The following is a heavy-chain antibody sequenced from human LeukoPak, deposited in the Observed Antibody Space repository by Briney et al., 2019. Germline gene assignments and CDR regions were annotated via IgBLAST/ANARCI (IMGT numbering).Heavy chain of an antibody. J-gene: IGHJ6*03. CDR3: ARRSVRAVQLERRTIRDYYMDV. Sequence: GGSLRLSCAASGFTFSSYWMSWVRQAPGKGLEWVANVKQDGSEKYYVDSVKGRFTISRDNAKNSLYLQMNSLKASDTAMYYCARRSVRAVQLERRTIRDYYMDVWGKGTTVTVSS. D-gene: IGHD1-1*01. V-gene: IGHV3-7*03. CDR1: GFTFSSYW. CDR2: VKQDGSEK.